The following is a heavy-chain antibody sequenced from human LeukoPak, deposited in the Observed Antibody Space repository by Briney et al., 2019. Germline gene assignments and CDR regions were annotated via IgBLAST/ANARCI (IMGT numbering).Heavy chain of an antibody. D-gene: IGHD2-2*02. CDR2: IDNSGGST. J-gene: IGHJ4*02. Sequence: GGSLRLSCAASGFAFSSYAMSWVRQAPGKGLEWVSTIDNSGGSTYYADSVKGRFTISRDNSKNTLYLQMNSLRAEDTAVYYCAKGISTRCYTVSDHWGQGTLVTVSS. CDR1: GFAFSSYA. V-gene: IGHV3-23*01. CDR3: AKGISTRCYTVSDH.